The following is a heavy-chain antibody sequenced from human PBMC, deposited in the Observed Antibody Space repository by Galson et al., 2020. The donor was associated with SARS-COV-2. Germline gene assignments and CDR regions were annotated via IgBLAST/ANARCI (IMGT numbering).Heavy chain of an antibody. CDR3: AKDRDTMVRGVIITGYCYGMDV. CDR2: ISGSGGST. Sequence: GGSLRLSCAASGFTFSSYAMSWVRQAPGKGLEWVSAISGSGGSTYYADSVKGRFTISRDNSKNTLYLQMNSLRAEDTAVYYCAKDRDTMVRGVIITGYCYGMDVWGQGTTVTVSS. J-gene: IGHJ6*02. D-gene: IGHD3-10*01. V-gene: IGHV3-23*01. CDR1: GFTFSSYA.